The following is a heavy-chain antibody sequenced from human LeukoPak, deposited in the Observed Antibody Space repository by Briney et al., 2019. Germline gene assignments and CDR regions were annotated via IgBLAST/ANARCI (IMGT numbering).Heavy chain of an antibody. Sequence: LRLSCAASGFTFSSYSMNWVRQAPGKGLEGVSSISSSSSYIYYADSVKGRFTISRDNAKNSLYLQMNSLRAEDTAVYYCAREVQQLDYYYYGMDVWGQGTTVTVSS. CDR3: AREVQQLDYYYYGMDV. CDR1: GFTFSSYS. CDR2: ISSSSSYI. V-gene: IGHV3-21*01. D-gene: IGHD6-13*01. J-gene: IGHJ6*02.